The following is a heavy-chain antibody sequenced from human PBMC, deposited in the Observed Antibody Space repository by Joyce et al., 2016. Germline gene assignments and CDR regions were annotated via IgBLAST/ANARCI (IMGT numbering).Heavy chain of an antibody. D-gene: IGHD4-17*01. V-gene: IGHV1-3*05. CDR3: TRSLPHGDGDKKATDF. CDR2: IHAGSGVT. Sequence: QVLLVQSGTAQKETGASMTVSCKTSGYTFTSYAINGVRQAHGKGLEWMGRIHAGSGVTMYSQKFHYRVSISRDTSASTVFLEVRGLISADTATYYCTRSLPHGDGDKKATDFWGQGTLVTVSS. J-gene: IGHJ4*02. CDR1: GYTFTSYA.